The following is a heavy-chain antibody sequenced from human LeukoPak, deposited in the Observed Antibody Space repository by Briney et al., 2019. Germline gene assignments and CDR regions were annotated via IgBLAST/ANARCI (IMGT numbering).Heavy chain of an antibody. CDR1: GGSISNYY. D-gene: IGHD2/OR15-2a*01. CDR2: IYYSGST. CDR3: AKVSPASFHYYYYMDV. V-gene: IGHV4-59*01. Sequence: SETLSLTCTVSGGSISNYYWSWIRQPPGKGLEWIGYIYYSGSTNYNPSLKSRVTISVDTSKNQFSLKLSSVTAADTAVYYCAKVSPASFHYYYYMDVWGKGTTVTVSS. J-gene: IGHJ6*03.